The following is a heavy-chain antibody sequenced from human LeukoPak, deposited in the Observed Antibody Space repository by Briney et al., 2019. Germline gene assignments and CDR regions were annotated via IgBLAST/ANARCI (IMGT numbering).Heavy chain of an antibody. CDR3: ATVPVATEDNWFDP. D-gene: IGHD2-2*01. CDR1: GYTLTELS. CDR2: FDPEGGET. V-gene: IGHV1-24*01. Sequence: ASVKVSCKVSGYTLTELSMHWVRQAPGKGLEWMGGFDPEGGETIYAQKFQGRVTMTEDTSTDTAYMELSSLRSEDTAVYYCATVPVATEDNWFDPWGQGTLVTVSS. J-gene: IGHJ5*02.